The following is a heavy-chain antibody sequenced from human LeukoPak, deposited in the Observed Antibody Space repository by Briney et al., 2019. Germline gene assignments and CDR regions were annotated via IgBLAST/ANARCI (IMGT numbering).Heavy chain of an antibody. CDR1: GFTLSSYW. CDR3: ARDIAAAGLFFDY. D-gene: IGHD6-13*01. CDR2: IKYDGSEK. Sequence: PGGSLRLSRAAPGFTLSSYWMSWVRQAPGKGLEWVANIKYDGSEKYYVDSVKGRFTISRDTAKNSLYLQMNSLRAEDTAVYYCARDIAAAGLFFDYWGQGTLVTVSS. V-gene: IGHV3-7*01. J-gene: IGHJ4*02.